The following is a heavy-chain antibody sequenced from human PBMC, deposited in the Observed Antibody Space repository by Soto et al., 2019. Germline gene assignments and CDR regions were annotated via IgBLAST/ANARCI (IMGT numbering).Heavy chain of an antibody. Sequence: EVYLVESGGGVVQPGGSLRLSGAASGFTFKSYWLAWVRQAPGKGLEWVANMKEDGGEITYVESVRGRVTISRDNAENSLHLQMRRLRAEDTAVYHCGRERGYSTYDNWGQGTLVTVSS. J-gene: IGHJ4*02. CDR2: MKEDGGEI. V-gene: IGHV3-7*01. CDR3: GRERGYSTYDN. D-gene: IGHD3-3*01. CDR1: GFTFKSYW.